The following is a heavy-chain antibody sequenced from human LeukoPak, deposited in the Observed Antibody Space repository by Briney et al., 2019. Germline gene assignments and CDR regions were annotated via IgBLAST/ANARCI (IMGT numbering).Heavy chain of an antibody. CDR3: ARVYLYTTGWSAAYYYFMDV. J-gene: IGHJ6*03. V-gene: IGHV1-18*01. CDR1: TYTSSDFG. CDR2: VSGDNGQT. Sequence: ASVKVSCKASTYTSSDFGISWVRLAPGGGLEWMGWVSGDNGQTNYGHKFYGRVTMTMETSTNTASMELRGLRSDDTAIYHCARVYLYTTGWSAAYYYFMDVWGKGTTVIVSS. D-gene: IGHD3-16*02.